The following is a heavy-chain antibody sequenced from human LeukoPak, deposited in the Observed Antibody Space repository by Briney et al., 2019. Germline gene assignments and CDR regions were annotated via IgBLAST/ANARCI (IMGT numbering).Heavy chain of an antibody. CDR1: GFTFSSYA. CDR3: ARDPSWPATAQFDY. Sequence: GGSLRLSCAASGFTFSSYAMSWVRQAPGKGLEWVSAISSSGSTIYYADSVKGRFTISRDNAKNSLYLQMNSLRAEDTAVYYCARDPSWPATAQFDYWGQGTLVTVSS. D-gene: IGHD2-21*02. CDR2: ISSSGSTI. J-gene: IGHJ4*02. V-gene: IGHV3-48*04.